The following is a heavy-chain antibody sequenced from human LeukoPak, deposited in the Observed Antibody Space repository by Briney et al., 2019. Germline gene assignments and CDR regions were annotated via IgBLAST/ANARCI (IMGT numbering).Heavy chain of an antibody. Sequence: PSETLSLTCSVSGASISSSAWYWGWIRQPPGKGLQWIGIIYNSGSTYYNLSLKSRVTLSVDTSKNQFSLRLSSVTAADTAVYYCARLITGGVYYMDVWGKGTTVTVS. CDR1: GASISSSAWY. D-gene: IGHD1-14*01. CDR3: ARLITGGVYYMDV. CDR2: IYNSGST. J-gene: IGHJ6*03. V-gene: IGHV4-39*07.